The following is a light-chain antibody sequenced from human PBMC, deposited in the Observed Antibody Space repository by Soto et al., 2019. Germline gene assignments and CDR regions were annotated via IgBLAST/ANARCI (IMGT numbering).Light chain of an antibody. V-gene: IGKV1-5*01. CDR3: QRYDSSPPIT. CDR2: DAT. CDR1: QTIDSW. J-gene: IGKJ5*01. Sequence: DIQMTQSPSILSASVGDSVTITCRASQTIDSWVAWYQQKPGKAPKLLVYDATSRATGIPDRFSGSGSGTDFTLTISRLEPEDFAVYYCQRYDSSPPITFGQGTRLEIK.